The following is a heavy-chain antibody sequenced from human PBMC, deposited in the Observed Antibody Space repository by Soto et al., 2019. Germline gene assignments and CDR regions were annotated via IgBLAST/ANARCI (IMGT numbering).Heavy chain of an antibody. V-gene: IGHV3-33*01. D-gene: IGHD4-17*01. CDR1: GFTFSGFG. Sequence: QVQLVESGGGVVQPGTSLRLSCEASGFTFSGFGMHWVRQAPGKGLEWVAVIWYDGSKKYYADCVKGRFTISRDNSKNALYLQMNSLRAEDTAVYYCARGRGGGYGGNSAHFDIWGQGTLVTVSS. J-gene: IGHJ3*02. CDR3: ARGRGGGYGGNSAHFDI. CDR2: IWYDGSKK.